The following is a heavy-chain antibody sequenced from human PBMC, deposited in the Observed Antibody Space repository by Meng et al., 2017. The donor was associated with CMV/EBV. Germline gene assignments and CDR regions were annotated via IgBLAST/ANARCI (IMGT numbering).Heavy chain of an antibody. J-gene: IGHJ4*02. Sequence: SLKISCAASGFTFDDYAMHWVRQAPGKGLEWVSGISWNSGSRGYADSVKGRFTISRDNAKNSLYLQMNSLRAEDTALYYCAKDGQWLVRAYFDYWGQGTLVTVSS. CDR2: ISWNSGSR. V-gene: IGHV3-9*01. CDR1: GFTFDDYA. D-gene: IGHD6-19*01. CDR3: AKDGQWLVRAYFDY.